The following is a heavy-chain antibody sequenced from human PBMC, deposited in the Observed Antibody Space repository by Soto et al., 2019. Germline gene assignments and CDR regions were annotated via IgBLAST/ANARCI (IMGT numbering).Heavy chain of an antibody. V-gene: IGHV1-69*01. CDR1: GGTFGSYA. J-gene: IGHJ6*02. Sequence: QVQLVQSGGEVKKPGSSVMVSCKASGGTFGSYAISWVRQAPGQGLEWMGGIIPIPGTANYAQKFQGRVTIAADESTSTAYMELSSLRSEDTAVYYCARSQGSSTSLEIYYYYYYGMDVWGQGTTVTVSS. D-gene: IGHD2-2*01. CDR2: IIPIPGTA. CDR3: ARSQGSSTSLEIYYYYYYGMDV.